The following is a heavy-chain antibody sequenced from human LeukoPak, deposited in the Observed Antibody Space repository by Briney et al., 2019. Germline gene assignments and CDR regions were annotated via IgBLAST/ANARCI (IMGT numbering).Heavy chain of an antibody. CDR3: ARDYYGSGSYNYYYGRDV. V-gene: IGHV1-69*04. D-gene: IGHD3-10*01. Sequence: HGASVKVSCKASGGTFSSYAISWVRQAPGQGLEWMGRIIPILGIANYAQKFQGRVTITADKSTSTAYMELSSLRSEDTAVYYCARDYYGSGSYNYYYGRDVWGQGTTVTVSS. CDR1: GGTFSSYA. CDR2: IIPILGIA. J-gene: IGHJ6*02.